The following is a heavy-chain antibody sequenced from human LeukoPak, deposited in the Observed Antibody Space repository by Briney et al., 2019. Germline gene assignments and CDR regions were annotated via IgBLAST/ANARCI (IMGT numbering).Heavy chain of an antibody. CDR1: GFTFSSCG. CDR2: IWYDGSNK. J-gene: IGHJ4*02. Sequence: GGSLRLSCAASGFTFSSCGMHGVRQAPGKGLEWVAVIWYDGSNKYYADSVKGRFTISRDNSKNTLYLQMNSLRAEDTAVYYCAKGFPYCTNGVCPYYFDYWGQGTLVTVSS. CDR3: AKGFPYCTNGVCPYYFDY. V-gene: IGHV3-33*06. D-gene: IGHD2-8*01.